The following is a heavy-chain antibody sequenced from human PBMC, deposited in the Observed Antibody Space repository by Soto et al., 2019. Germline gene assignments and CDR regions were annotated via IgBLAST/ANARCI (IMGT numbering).Heavy chain of an antibody. CDR1: GYTFTSYG. CDR2: ISAYNGNT. J-gene: IGHJ6*02. D-gene: IGHD2-15*01. Sequence: ASVKVSCKASGYTFTSYGISWVRQAPGQGLEWMGWISAYNGNTNYAQKLQGRVTMTTDTSTSTAYMELRSLRSDDTAVYYCARDVVVVAAPNYYYYGMDVWGQGTTATVSS. V-gene: IGHV1-18*01. CDR3: ARDVVVVAAPNYYYYGMDV.